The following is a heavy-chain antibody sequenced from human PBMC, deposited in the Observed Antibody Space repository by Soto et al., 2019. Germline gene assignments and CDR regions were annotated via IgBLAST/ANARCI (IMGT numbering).Heavy chain of an antibody. V-gene: IGHV4-59*01. CDR3: ARLGCWSSGYYYQPKYFQH. Sequence: PSETLSLTCTVSGGSISSYYWSWIRQPPGKGLEWIGYIYYSGSTNYNPSLKSRVTISVDTSKNQFSLKLSSVTAADTAVYYCARLGCWSSGYYYQPKYFQHWGQGTLVTVSS. J-gene: IGHJ1*01. CDR1: GGSISSYY. D-gene: IGHD3-22*01. CDR2: IYYSGST.